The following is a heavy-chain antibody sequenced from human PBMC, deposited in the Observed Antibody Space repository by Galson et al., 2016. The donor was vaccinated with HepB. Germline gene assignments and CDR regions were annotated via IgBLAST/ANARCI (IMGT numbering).Heavy chain of an antibody. D-gene: IGHD6-6*01. V-gene: IGHV3-11*01. CDR2: ISSSGNTT. CDR1: GFTFSDFY. CDR3: ARDPARLDY. Sequence: SLRLSCAASGFTFSDFYMSWIRQAPGKGLEWVSYISSSGNTTYYAYSVKGRFTISRDNAKNSLYLEMNSLRADDTAVYYCARDPARLDYWGQGTLVTVSS. J-gene: IGHJ4*02.